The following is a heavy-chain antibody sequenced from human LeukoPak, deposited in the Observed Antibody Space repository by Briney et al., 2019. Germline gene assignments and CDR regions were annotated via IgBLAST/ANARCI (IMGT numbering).Heavy chain of an antibody. CDR2: IKEDGSEK. J-gene: IGHJ4*02. CDR1: GFTFSSYA. CDR3: ASHYYGSGKFEN. Sequence: GGSLRLSCAASGFTFSSYAMHWVRQAPGKGLEWVANIKEDGSEKYYVDSVKGRFTISRDNAKNSLYLQMNSLRAEDTAVYYCASHYYGSGKFENWGQGTLVTVSS. D-gene: IGHD3-10*01. V-gene: IGHV3-7*01.